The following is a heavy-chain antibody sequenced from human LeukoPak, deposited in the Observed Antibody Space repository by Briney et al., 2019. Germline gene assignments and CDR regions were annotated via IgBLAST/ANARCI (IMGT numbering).Heavy chain of an antibody. CDR1: GYTFTGYY. V-gene: IGHV1-2*02. J-gene: IGHJ4*02. CDR2: INPNSGGT. CDR3: ARDTPRPVPRGFEY. Sequence: ASVKASCKASGYTFTGYYMHWVRQAPGQGLEWMGWINPNSGGTNYAQKFQGRVTMTRDTSISTAYMELSRLRSDDTAVYYCARDTPRPVPRGFEYWGQGTLVTVSS.